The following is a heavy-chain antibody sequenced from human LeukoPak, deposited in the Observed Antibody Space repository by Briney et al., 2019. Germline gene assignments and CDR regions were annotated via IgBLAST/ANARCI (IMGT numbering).Heavy chain of an antibody. J-gene: IGHJ4*02. CDR1: GFTFSSYW. V-gene: IGHV3-74*01. CDR2: INSDGSST. Sequence: GGSLRLSCAASGFTFSSYWMHGVRQAPGKGRVWVSRINSDGSSTSYADSVKGRFTISRDDAKNTLYLQMNSLRAEDTAVYYCARAVVPLDYWGQGTLVTVSS. D-gene: IGHD3-22*01. CDR3: ARAVVPLDY.